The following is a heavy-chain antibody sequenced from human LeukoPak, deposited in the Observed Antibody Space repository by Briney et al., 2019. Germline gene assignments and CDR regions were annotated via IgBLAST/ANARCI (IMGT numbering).Heavy chain of an antibody. CDR2: IWYDGSNK. V-gene: IGHV3-33*01. D-gene: IGHD3-10*01. CDR3: ARDFYVGSGSYYIGY. J-gene: IGHJ4*02. CDR1: GFTFSSYG. Sequence: PGGSLRLSCAASGFTFSSYGMHWVRHAPGKGMEWVAVIWYDGSNKYYADSVKGRFTISRDNSKNTLYLQMNSLRAEDTAVYYCARDFYVGSGSYYIGYWGQGPLVSVSS.